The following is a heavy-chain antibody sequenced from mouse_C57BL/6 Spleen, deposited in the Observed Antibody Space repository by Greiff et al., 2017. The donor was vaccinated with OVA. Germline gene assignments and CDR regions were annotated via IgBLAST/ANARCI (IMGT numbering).Heavy chain of an antibody. CDR1: GFTFSSYG. CDR2: ISSGGSYT. CDR3: ARGGLGSYYAMDY. J-gene: IGHJ4*01. D-gene: IGHD3-3*01. Sequence: EVQGVESGGDLVKPGGSLKLSCAASGFTFSSYGMSWVRQTPDKRLEWVATISSGGSYTYYPDSVKGRFTISRDNAKNTLYLQMSSLKSEDTAMYYCARGGLGSYYAMDYWGQGTSVTVSS. V-gene: IGHV5-6*01.